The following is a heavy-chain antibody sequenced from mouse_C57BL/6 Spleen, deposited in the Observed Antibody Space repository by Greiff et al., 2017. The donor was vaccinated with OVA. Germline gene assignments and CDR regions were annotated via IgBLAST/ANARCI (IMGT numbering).Heavy chain of an antibody. CDR1: GYTFTDYY. J-gene: IGHJ2*01. V-gene: IGHV1-26*01. D-gene: IGHD2-2*01. CDR2: INPNNGGT. Sequence: EVQLQQSGPELVKPGASVKISCKASGYTFTDYYMNWVKQSHGKSLEWIGDINPNNGGTSYNQKFKGKATLTVDKSSSTAYMELRSLTSEDSAVYYCARDYYGYDDGYYFDYWGQGTTLTVSS. CDR3: ARDYYGYDDGYYFDY.